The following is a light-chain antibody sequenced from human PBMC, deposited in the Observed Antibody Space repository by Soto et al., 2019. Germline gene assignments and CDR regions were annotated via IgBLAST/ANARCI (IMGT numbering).Light chain of an antibody. J-gene: IGLJ7*01. CDR2: LNSDGSH. CDR3: QTWGTGPAV. V-gene: IGLV4-69*01. Sequence: QLVLTQSPSAFASLGASAKLTCTLSSGHSSYAIAWHQQQPEKGPRYLMKLNSDGSHSKGDGIPDRFSGSSSGAERYLTISSLQSEDEADYYCQTWGTGPAVFGGGTQLTVL. CDR1: SGHSSYA.